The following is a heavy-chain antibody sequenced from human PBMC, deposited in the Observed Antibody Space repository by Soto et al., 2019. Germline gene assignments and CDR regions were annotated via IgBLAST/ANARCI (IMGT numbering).Heavy chain of an antibody. V-gene: IGHV4-31*03. CDR2: IYYSGST. D-gene: IGHD3-10*01. J-gene: IGHJ4*02. CDR3: ARVGLVRGVILRGFDY. CDR1: GGSISSGGYY. Sequence: QVQLQESGPGLVKPSQTLSLTCTVSGGSISSGGYYWSWIRQHPGKGLEWIGYIYYSGSTYYNPSLKSRVTISVDTSKNQFSLKLSSVTAADTAVYYCARVGLVRGVILRGFDYWGQGTLVTVSS.